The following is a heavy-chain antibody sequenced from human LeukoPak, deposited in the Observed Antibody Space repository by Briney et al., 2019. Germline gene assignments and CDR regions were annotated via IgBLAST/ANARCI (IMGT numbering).Heavy chain of an antibody. CDR2: MFHSGDT. D-gene: IGHD4-17*01. V-gene: IGHV4-38-2*01. J-gene: IGHJ5*02. CDR1: GYSIRSGSY. Sequence: SETLSLTCDVSGYSIRSGSYWGWIRQPPGKGLEWIGCMFHSGDTYHNPSLKSRVTISADPSKNQFSLKLTSVTAADTAVYYCAKVGAYGHYARHDHWGQGTLVTVSS. CDR3: AKVGAYGHYARHDH.